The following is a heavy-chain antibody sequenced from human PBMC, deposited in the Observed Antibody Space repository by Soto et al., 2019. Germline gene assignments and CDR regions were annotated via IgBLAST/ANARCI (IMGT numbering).Heavy chain of an antibody. Sequence: QVQLVQSGPEVKKPGASVKVSCKTSGYTFTSYGIAWVRQAPGQGLEWMGWISTYKGNTNYAQKFQGRVTMTTDTSTSTAYMELRSLRSDHTAVYYCATRSPAFDYWGQGTLVTVSS. V-gene: IGHV1-18*01. CDR2: ISTYKGNT. CDR3: ATRSPAFDY. J-gene: IGHJ4*02. CDR1: GYTFTSYG.